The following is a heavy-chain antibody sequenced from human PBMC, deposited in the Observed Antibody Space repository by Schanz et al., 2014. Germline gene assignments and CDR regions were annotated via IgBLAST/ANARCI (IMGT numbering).Heavy chain of an antibody. D-gene: IGHD2-2*02. CDR2: IIPVLAIA. CDR1: GGTFSSYT. V-gene: IGHV1-69*02. CDR3: AGTYCSSTSCYTGYYYMDV. J-gene: IGHJ6*03. Sequence: VQLEQSGAEVKKPGSSVKVSCTASGGTFSSYTISWIRQAPGQGLEWMGRIIPVLAIADYAQKFQGRVTITADKSTSTAYMELTSLRSEDTAVYYCAGTYCSSTSCYTGYYYMDVWGKGTTVTVSS.